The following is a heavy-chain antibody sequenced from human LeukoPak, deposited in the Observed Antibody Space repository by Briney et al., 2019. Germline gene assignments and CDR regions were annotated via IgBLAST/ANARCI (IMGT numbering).Heavy chain of an antibody. CDR2: INWNGGST. CDR1: GFTFDDYG. D-gene: IGHD3-10*01. J-gene: IGHJ5*02. V-gene: IGHV3-20*01. Sequence: PGGSLRLSCAASGFTFDDYGMSWVRQAPGKGLEWVSGINWNGGSTGYADSVKGRFTISRDNAKNSLYLQMNSLRAEDTALYHCARVGWDYYGSGSFNNWFDPWGQGTLVTVSS. CDR3: ARVGWDYYGSGSFNNWFDP.